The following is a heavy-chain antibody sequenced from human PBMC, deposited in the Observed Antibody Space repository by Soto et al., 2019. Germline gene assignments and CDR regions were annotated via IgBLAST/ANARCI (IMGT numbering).Heavy chain of an antibody. Sequence: QVQLQESGPGLVEPSQTLSLTCTVSGGSISSDDYCWSWIRQSPGKGLEWIGHIYDSGNTYSNPSIKSRVTISGDTSNTQFSLRLSSVTAADTAVYYCARGPSGDKVDYWGQGTLVTVSS. V-gene: IGHV4-30-4*01. CDR1: GGSISSDDYC. D-gene: IGHD1-26*01. J-gene: IGHJ4*02. CDR2: IYDSGNT. CDR3: ARGPSGDKVDY.